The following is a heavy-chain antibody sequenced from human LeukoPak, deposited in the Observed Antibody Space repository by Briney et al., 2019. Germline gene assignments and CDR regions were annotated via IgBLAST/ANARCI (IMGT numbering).Heavy chain of an antibody. J-gene: IGHJ4*02. V-gene: IGHV1-69*06. CDR3: ASYSNWGDFDS. D-gene: IGHD7-27*01. Sequence: SVKVSCKASGGTFSSFGITWVRQAPGQGLEWMGGTIPIFGAKHYAQKFRGRVTVTADNSTTTTYMELSSLRYEDTALYYCASYSNWGDFDSWGQGTLVTVSS. CDR2: TIPIFGAK. CDR1: GGTFSSFG.